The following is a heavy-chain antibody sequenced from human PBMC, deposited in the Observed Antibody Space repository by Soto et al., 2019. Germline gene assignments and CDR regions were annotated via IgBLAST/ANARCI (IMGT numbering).Heavy chain of an antibody. CDR2: INAGNGNT. V-gene: IGHV1-3*01. D-gene: IGHD3-9*01. CDR1: GYTFTSYA. J-gene: IGHJ3*02. Sequence: ASVKVSCKASGYTFTSYAMHWVRQAPGQRLEWMGWINAGNGNTKYSQKFQGRVTITRDTSASTAYMELSSLRSEDTAVYYCARDVLRYFDWLLEGDAFHIWGQGTMVTVSS. CDR3: ARDVLRYFDWLLEGDAFHI.